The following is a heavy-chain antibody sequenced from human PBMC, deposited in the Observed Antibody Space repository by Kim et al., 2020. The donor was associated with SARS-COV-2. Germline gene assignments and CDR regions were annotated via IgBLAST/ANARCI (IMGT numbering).Heavy chain of an antibody. V-gene: IGHV1-69*13. CDR3: AIYSSGGIFYFDY. J-gene: IGHJ4*02. CDR1: GGTFSSYA. CDR2: IIPIFGTA. D-gene: IGHD6-19*01. Sequence: ASVKVSCKASGGTFSSYAISWVRQAPGQGLEWMGGIIPIFGTANYAQKFQGRVTITADESTSTAYMELSSQRSEDTAVYYCAIYSSGGIFYFDYWGQGTLVTVSS.